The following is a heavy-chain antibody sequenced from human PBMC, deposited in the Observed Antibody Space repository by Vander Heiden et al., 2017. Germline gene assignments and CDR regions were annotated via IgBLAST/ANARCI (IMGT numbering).Heavy chain of an antibody. J-gene: IGHJ3*02. V-gene: IGHV3-33*01. CDR3: ARDSREAFDI. CDR1: GLTFSSYG. CDR2: IWYDGSNK. Sequence: QVQLVESGGGVVTPGRSLRLPCAESGLTFSSYGMHWVGQAPGKGLEWVAVIWYDGSNKYYADSVKGRFTISRDNSKNTLYLQMNSLRAEDTAVYYCARDSREAFDIWGQGTMVTVSS.